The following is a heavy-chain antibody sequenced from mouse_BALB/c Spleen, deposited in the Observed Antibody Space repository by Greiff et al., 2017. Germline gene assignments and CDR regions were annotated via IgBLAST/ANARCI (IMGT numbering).Heavy chain of an antibody. J-gene: IGHJ4*01. V-gene: IGHV5-17*02. CDR3: ARGGYGVRRGYYAMDY. CDR2: ISSGSSTI. CDR1: GFTFSSFG. D-gene: IGHD2-14*01. Sequence: EVKLVESGGGLVQPGGSRKLSCAASGFTFSSFGMHWVRQAPEKGLEWVAYISSGSSTIYYADTVKGRFTISRDNPKNTLFLQMTSLRSEDTAMYYCARGGYGVRRGYYAMDYWGQGTSVTVSS.